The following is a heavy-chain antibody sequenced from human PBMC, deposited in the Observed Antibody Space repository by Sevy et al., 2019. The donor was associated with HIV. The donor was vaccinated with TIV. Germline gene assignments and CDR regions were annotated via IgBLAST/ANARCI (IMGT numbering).Heavy chain of an antibody. CDR3: VRHDGGTPEYFDY. D-gene: IGHD2-15*01. V-gene: IGHV4-39*01. CDR1: GGSISSNSYY. J-gene: IGHJ4*02. CDR2: IYYTGST. Sequence: SETLSLTCTVSGGSISSNSYYWGWIRQPPGKGLEWIGSIYYTGSTYYNPSVKSRVTISVDTSKNQFSLKLSSVTAADPAVYYCVRHDGGTPEYFDYWGQGTLVTVSS.